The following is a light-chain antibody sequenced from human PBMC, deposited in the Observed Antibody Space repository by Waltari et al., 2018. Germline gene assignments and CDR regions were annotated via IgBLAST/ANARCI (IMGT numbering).Light chain of an antibody. J-gene: IGLJ2*01. CDR1: KLGDKY. V-gene: IGLV3-1*01. CDR2: QDT. CDR3: QAWDSSTAVA. Sequence: SYELTQPPSVSVSPGQTASSTCSGDKLGDKYASWYQQKSGQSPALVIYQDTKRPSRTHGRFSGSNSANTATLTISGTQALDEADYYGQAWDSSTAVAFGGGTKLTVL.